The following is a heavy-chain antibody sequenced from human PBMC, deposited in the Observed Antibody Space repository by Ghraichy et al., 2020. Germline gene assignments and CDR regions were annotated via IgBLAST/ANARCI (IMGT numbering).Heavy chain of an antibody. V-gene: IGHV1-69*06. D-gene: IGHD4-11*01. CDR1: GGTFSSYA. CDR2: IIPIFGTA. J-gene: IGHJ6*03. Sequence: SVKVSCKASGGTFSSYAISWVRQAPGQGLEWMGGIIPIFGTANYAQKFQGRVTITADKSTSTAYMELSSLRSEDTAVYYCARGYDYSNLRYYYYYMDVWGKGTTVTVSS. CDR3: ARGYDYSNLRYYYYYMDV.